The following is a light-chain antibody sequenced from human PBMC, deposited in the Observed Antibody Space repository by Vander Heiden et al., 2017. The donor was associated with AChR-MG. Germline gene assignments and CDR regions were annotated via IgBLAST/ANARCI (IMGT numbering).Light chain of an antibody. Sequence: NSMLTQPHSVSDPPGKTVSVTCIGSRGSIASNYVQWYQQRPGSAPTTVIYEDNQRPSGVPDRFSGSIDSSSNSASLTISGRKTEDEADYYCQSYDSSNQVFGGGTKLTVL. CDR3: QSYDSSNQV. CDR1: RGSIASNY. V-gene: IGLV6-57*02. J-gene: IGLJ3*02. CDR2: EDN.